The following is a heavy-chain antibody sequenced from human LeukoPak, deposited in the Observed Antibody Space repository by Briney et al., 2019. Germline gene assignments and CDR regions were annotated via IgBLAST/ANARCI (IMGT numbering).Heavy chain of an antibody. D-gene: IGHD3-22*01. CDR2: IYYSGST. CDR1: GGSISSSSYY. J-gene: IGHJ4*02. V-gene: IGHV4-39*01. CDR3: ARTPTMIVVVRD. Sequence: PSETLSLTCTVSGGSISSSSYYWGWIRQPPGKGLEWIGSIYYSGSTYYNPSLKSRVTISVDMSKNQFSLKLSSVTAADTAVYYCARTPTMIVVVRDWGQGTLVTVSS.